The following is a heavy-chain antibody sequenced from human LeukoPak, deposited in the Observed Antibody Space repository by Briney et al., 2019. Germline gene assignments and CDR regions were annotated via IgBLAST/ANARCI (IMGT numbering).Heavy chain of an antibody. CDR2: ISSSGSTI. CDR1: GFTFSNAW. V-gene: IGHV3-11*04. CDR3: ARRSAAKDAFDI. J-gene: IGHJ3*02. Sequence: GGSLRLSCAASGFTFSNAWMSWVRQAPGKGLEWVSYISSSGSTIYYADSVKGRFTISRDNAKNTLYLQMNSLRAEDTAVYYCARRSAAKDAFDIWGQGTMVTVSS. D-gene: IGHD6-25*01.